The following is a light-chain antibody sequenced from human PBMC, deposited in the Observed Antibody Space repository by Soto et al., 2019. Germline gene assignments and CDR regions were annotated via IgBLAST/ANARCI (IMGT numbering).Light chain of an antibody. V-gene: IGKV3-20*01. J-gene: IGKJ5*01. Sequence: EIVLTQSQATLSLSPGERSTLSCRASQSVSSYLAWYQQKPGQAPRLLIYGASSRATGIPDRFSGSGSGTDFTLTISRLEPEDFAVYYCQQYGSSITFGQGKRREIK. CDR3: QQYGSSIT. CDR1: QSVSSY. CDR2: GAS.